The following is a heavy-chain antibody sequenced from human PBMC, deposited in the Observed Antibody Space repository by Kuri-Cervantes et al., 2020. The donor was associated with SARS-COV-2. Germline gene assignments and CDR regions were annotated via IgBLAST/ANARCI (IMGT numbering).Heavy chain of an antibody. V-gene: IGHV3-49*04. J-gene: IGHJ4*02. D-gene: IGHD3-3*01. Sequence: GGSLRLSCTASGFTFGDYAMSWVRQAPGKGLEWVGFIRSKAYGGTTEYAASVKGRFTISRDDSKSIAYLQMNSLKTEDTAVYYCTRADFWSGYYIDYWGQGTLVTVSS. CDR1: GFTFGDYA. CDR2: IRSKAYGGTT. CDR3: TRADFWSGYYIDY.